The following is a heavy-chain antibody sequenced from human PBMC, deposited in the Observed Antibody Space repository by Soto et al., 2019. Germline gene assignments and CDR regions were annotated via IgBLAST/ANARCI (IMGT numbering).Heavy chain of an antibody. Sequence: SETLSLTCAVSGGSISSGGYSWSWIRQPPGKGLEWIGYIYHSGSTYYNPSLKSRVTISVDRSKNQFSLKLSSVTAADTAVYYCARRSQTYYYGMDVWGQGTTVTVS. CDR1: GGSISSGGYS. V-gene: IGHV4-30-2*01. CDR2: IYHSGST. J-gene: IGHJ6*02. CDR3: ARRSQTYYYGMDV.